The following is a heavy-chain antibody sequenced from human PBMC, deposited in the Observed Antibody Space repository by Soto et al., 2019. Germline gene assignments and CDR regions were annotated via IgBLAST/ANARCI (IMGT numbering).Heavy chain of an antibody. D-gene: IGHD3-16*01. CDR2: ISYDGNIK. J-gene: IGHJ6*02. CDR1: GFTFSNYG. Sequence: GGSLRLSCAASGFTFSNYGMYWVRQAPGKGPEWVAVISYDGNIKYYVDSVKGRFTISRENSKNTVYLQMNSLRAEDTAVYYCAKKRARGLASMDVWGQGTTVTVS. CDR3: AKKRARGLASMDV. V-gene: IGHV3-30*18.